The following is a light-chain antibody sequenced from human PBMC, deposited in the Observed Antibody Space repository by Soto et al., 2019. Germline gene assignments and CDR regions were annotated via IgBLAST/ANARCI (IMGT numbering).Light chain of an antibody. CDR2: DAS. CDR3: DLGYT. V-gene: IGKV3-11*01. J-gene: IGKJ2*01. CDR1: QSVSSY. Sequence: EIVLTQSPATLSLSPGERATLSCRASQSVSSYLAWYQQKPGQAPRLLIYDASNRATGIPARFSGSGSGTDFTLTISSLEPENYAVYYCDLGYTFGQGTKVEIK.